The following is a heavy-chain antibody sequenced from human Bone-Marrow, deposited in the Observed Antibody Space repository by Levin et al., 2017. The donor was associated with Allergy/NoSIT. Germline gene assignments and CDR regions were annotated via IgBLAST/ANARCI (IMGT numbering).Heavy chain of an antibody. CDR3: ATYAAFFDY. CDR1: GDSITRGNYY. Sequence: SETLSLTCSVSGDSITRGNYYWTWIRQVPGKGLEWIGHIYHLGNTNYNPSLKSRATISVDTSKNQFSLNLRSVTAADTAVYFCATYAAFFDYWGQGTLVTVSS. V-gene: IGHV4-31*03. J-gene: IGHJ4*02. D-gene: IGHD3-16*01. CDR2: IYHLGNT.